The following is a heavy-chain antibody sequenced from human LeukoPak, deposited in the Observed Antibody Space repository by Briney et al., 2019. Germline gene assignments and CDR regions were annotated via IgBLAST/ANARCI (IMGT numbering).Heavy chain of an antibody. CDR3: ASEYYYGSGNARSWFDP. Sequence: SETLSLTCTVSGGSISSSSYYWGWLRQPPGKGLEWIGSIYYSGSTYYNPSLKSRVTISVDTSKNQFSLKLSSVTAADTAVYYCASEYYYGSGNARSWFDPWGQGTLVTVSS. J-gene: IGHJ5*02. CDR2: IYYSGST. CDR1: GGSISSSSYY. V-gene: IGHV4-39*07. D-gene: IGHD3-10*01.